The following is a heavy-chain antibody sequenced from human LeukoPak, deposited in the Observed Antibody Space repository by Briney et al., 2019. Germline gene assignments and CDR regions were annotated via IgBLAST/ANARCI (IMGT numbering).Heavy chain of an antibody. J-gene: IGHJ1*01. CDR2: ISSSSSYI. CDR1: GLTFSSYS. Sequence: GGSLRLSCAASGLTFSSYSMNWVRQAPGKGLEWVSSISSSSSYIYYADSVKGRFTISRDNAKNSLYLQMNSLRAEDTAVYYCARDDDSTYYYGSGSYLFQHWGQGTLVTVSS. D-gene: IGHD3-10*01. V-gene: IGHV3-21*04. CDR3: ARDDDSTYYYGSGSYLFQH.